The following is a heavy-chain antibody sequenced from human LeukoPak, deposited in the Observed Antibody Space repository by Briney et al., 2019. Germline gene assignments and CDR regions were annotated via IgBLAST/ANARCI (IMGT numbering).Heavy chain of an antibody. V-gene: IGHV3-30*18. J-gene: IGHJ5*02. CDR2: ISYDGSNK. CDR1: GFTFSSYG. Sequence: GRSLRLSCAASGFTFSSYGMHWVSQAPGKGLEWMAVISYDGSNKYYADSVKGRFTISRDNSKNTLYLQMNSLRAEDTAVYYCAKETTTVTDCFDPWGQGTLVTVSS. CDR3: AKETTTVTDCFDP. D-gene: IGHD4-17*01.